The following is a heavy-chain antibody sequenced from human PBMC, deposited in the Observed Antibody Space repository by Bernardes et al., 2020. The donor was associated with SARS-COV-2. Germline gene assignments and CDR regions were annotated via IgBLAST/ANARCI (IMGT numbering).Heavy chain of an antibody. V-gene: IGHV3-23*01. J-gene: IGHJ3*01. CDR3: ARGNSELDGCNV. Sequence: GGSLRLSCAGSGFTFSSYALTWVRQAPGQGLEWVSVISGSGDGTYYADSVRGRFTISRDNSKNTLFLQMNSLRAEDTAVYFCARGNSELDGCNVWGQGTKVTVSS. D-gene: IGHD1-26*01. CDR1: GFTFSSYA. CDR2: ISGSGDGT.